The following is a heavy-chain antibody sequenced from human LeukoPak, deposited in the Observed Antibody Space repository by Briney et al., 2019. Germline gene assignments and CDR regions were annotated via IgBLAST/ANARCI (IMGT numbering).Heavy chain of an antibody. Sequence: SETLSLTCTVSGGSISSYYWSWIRQPPGKGLEWIGYIYYSGSTNYNPSLKSRVTISVDTSKNQFSLKLSSVTAADTAVYYCARAVPAALYVDSWGQGTLVTVSS. CDR1: GGSISSYY. D-gene: IGHD2-2*01. CDR2: IYYSGST. J-gene: IGHJ4*02. V-gene: IGHV4-59*01. CDR3: ARAVPAALYVDS.